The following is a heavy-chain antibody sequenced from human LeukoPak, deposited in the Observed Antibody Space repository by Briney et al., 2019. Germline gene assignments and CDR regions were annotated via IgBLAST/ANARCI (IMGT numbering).Heavy chain of an antibody. CDR1: GFTFSTYA. CDR3: AKSQSGGWLYYFDY. CDR2: ISGSGGST. Sequence: GGSLRLSCAASGFTFSTYAMSWVRQAPGKGLEWVSAISGSGGSTYQSDSVKGRFTISRDNSKNTLYLQMNSLRVEDTAVYYCAKSQSGGWLYYFDYWGQGILVTVSS. V-gene: IGHV3-23*01. D-gene: IGHD6-19*01. J-gene: IGHJ4*02.